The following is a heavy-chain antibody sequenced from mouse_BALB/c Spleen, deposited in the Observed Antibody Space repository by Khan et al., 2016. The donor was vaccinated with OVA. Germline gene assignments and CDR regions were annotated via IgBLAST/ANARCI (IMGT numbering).Heavy chain of an antibody. J-gene: IGHJ1*01. CDR3: ARRYYYGHWNIDV. CDR2: ISYSGST. V-gene: IGHV3-2*02. CDR1: GYSITSDYA. Sequence: EVQLQESGPGLVKPSQSLSLTCTVTGYSITSDYAWNWIRQFPGNKLEWMGYISYSGSTGYNPSLKSRLSITRDTSNNQFFLQLNSVTTEDTATXYCARRYYYGHWNIDVWGAGTTVTVAS. D-gene: IGHD1-1*01.